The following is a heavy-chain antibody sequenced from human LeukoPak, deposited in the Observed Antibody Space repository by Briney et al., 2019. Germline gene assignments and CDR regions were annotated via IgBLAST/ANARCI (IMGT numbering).Heavy chain of an antibody. D-gene: IGHD6-6*01. J-gene: IGHJ6*02. CDR1: GGSISSSSYY. CDR3: ARTLRPFYYSISSIYYYYGLDV. Sequence: SETLSLTCTVSGGSISSSSYYWGWIRQPPGKGLEWIGSIYYSGSTYYNPSLKSRVTISVYTSKNQFSLKLSSVTAADTAVYYCARTLRPFYYSISSIYYYYGLDVWGQGTTVTVSS. CDR2: IYYSGST. V-gene: IGHV4-39*01.